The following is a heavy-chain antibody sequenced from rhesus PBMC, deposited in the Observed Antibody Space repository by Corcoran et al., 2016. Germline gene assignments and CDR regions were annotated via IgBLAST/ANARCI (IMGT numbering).Heavy chain of an antibody. CDR1: GYTFTSSY. V-gene: IGHV1S9*01. CDR3: ARGGHELDV. J-gene: IGHJ5-2*02. Sequence: QVQLVQSGAEVKKPGASVKLSCKASGYTFTSSYINWVRQAPEQVLDRMGWINTSNGNTGYARKFQGRVTMTRDTSTSTAYMELNSLRSEDTAVYYCARGGHELDVWGRGVLVTVSS. CDR2: INTSNGNT.